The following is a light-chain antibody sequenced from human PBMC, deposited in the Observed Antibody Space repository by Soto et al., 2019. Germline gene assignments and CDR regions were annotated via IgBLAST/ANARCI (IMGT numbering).Light chain of an antibody. CDR3: GTWDSSLSAAV. V-gene: IGLV1-51*01. J-gene: IGLJ3*02. CDR1: SSNIGSNY. Sequence: VLTQPPSVSATPGQKVTISCSGSSSNIGSNYVSWYQQLPGTAPKLLIYDNNKRPSGVPDRFSGSKSGTSATLGITGLQTGDESDYYCGTWDSSLSAAVFGGGTKVTVL. CDR2: DNN.